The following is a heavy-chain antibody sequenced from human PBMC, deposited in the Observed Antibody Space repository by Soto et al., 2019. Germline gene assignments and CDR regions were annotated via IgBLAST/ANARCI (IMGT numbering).Heavy chain of an antibody. CDR3: ARDPPSYDSSGYTFDY. D-gene: IGHD3-22*01. CDR1: GYTFTSYG. J-gene: IGHJ4*02. Sequence: QVQLVQSGAEVKKPGSSVKVSCKASGYTFTSYGISWVRQAPGQGLEWMGWISAYNGNTNYAQKLQGRVTMTTDTSTSTAYMELRSLRSDDTAVYYCARDPPSYDSSGYTFDYWGQGTLVTVSS. V-gene: IGHV1-18*04. CDR2: ISAYNGNT.